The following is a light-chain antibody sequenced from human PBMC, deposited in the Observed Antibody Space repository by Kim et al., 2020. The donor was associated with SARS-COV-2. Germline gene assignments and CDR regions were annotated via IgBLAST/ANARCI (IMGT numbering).Light chain of an antibody. CDR3: QHRSNWPPRRT. V-gene: IGKV3-11*01. CDR2: DAS. J-gene: IGKJ1*01. Sequence: TGERTTHSCRARQGVSSYLAWYQQKPGQAPRLLIYDASNRATGIPARFSGSGSGTDFTLSISSLEPQDFAVYYCQHRSNWPPRRTFGKGTKVDIK. CDR1: QGVSSY.